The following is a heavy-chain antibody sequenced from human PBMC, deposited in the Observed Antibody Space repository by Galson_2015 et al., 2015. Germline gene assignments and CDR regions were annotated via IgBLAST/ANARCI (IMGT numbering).Heavy chain of an antibody. Sequence: SLRLSCTASGFTFSSYDMHWVRQATGKGLEWVSAIGTAGDTYYPGSVKGRFTISRENAKNSLYLRMNSLRAGDTAVYYCARGSPAPYYDFWSGHGGMDVWGQGTTVAVSS. D-gene: IGHD3-3*01. CDR2: IGTAGDT. J-gene: IGHJ6*02. CDR3: ARGSPAPYYDFWSGHGGMDV. CDR1: GFTFSSYD. V-gene: IGHV3-13*01.